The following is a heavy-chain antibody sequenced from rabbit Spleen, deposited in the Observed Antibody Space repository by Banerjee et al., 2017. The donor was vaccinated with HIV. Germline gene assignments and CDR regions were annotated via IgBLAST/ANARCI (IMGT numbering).Heavy chain of an antibody. CDR1: GFSFSNKAV. CDR3: ARDTSSSFPSYGMDL. CDR2: INTATGKP. J-gene: IGHJ6*01. Sequence: QQRLVESGGGLVKPGASLTLTCKASGFSFSNKAVMCWVRQAPGKGLDWIACINTATGKPVYASWAKGRFTISKTSSTTVTLQMTRLTAADTATYFCARDTSSSFPSYGMDLWGPGTLVTVS. D-gene: IGHD1-1*01. V-gene: IGHV1S45*01.